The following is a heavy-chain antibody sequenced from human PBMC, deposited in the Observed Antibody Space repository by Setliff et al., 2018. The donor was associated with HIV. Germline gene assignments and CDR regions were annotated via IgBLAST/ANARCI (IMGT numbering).Heavy chain of an antibody. D-gene: IGHD1-26*01. CDR3: ARGPVGGTVDY. V-gene: IGHV1-18*01. Sequence: ASVKVSCKASGYTFTTYDITWVRQAPGQGLEWMGWISTYNGNTNYAQKFQGRVTMTTDTSTSTAYMELSSLRSDDTALYYCARGPVGGTVDYWGQGTLVTVSS. CDR1: GYTFTTYD. J-gene: IGHJ4*02. CDR2: ISTYNGNT.